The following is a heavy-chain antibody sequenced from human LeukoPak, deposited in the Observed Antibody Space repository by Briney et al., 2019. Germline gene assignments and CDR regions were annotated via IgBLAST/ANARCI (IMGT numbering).Heavy chain of an antibody. V-gene: IGHV3-30-3*01. CDR3: ARDGVAAAAWYYYYYMDV. CDR2: ISFEGSDK. J-gene: IGHJ6*03. D-gene: IGHD6-13*01. Sequence: GRSLRLSCAASGFTFSDYVIHWVRQAPGRGLDWVAVISFEGSDKYYADSVKGRFTISRDNSKNTLYLQMNSLRAEDTAVYYCARDGVAAAAWYYYYYMDVWGKGTTVTVSS. CDR1: GFTFSDYV.